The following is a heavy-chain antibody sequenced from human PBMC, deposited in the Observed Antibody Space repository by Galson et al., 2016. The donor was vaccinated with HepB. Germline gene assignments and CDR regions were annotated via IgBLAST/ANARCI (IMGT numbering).Heavy chain of an antibody. CDR1: GFAFSSHW. J-gene: IGHJ5*02. Sequence: SLRLSCAASGFAFSSHWMHWVRQDLGKGLVWVSRINSDGTISNYADSVKGRFTISRDNAKNTLFLQMNSLRPEDTAVYYCAAGSSHDLSWGQGTLVTVSS. V-gene: IGHV3-74*01. CDR3: AAGSSHDLS. CDR2: INSDGTIS. D-gene: IGHD3-3*01.